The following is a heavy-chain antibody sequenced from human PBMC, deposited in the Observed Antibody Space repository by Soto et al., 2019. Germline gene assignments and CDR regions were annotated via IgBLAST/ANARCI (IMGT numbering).Heavy chain of an antibody. CDR2: VIPVFDTT. Sequence: SVKVSCKDTGGLFSSYAVSWVRQAPGQGLEWMGGVIPVFDTTYYAQKFQGRVTITADESSNTAYMELSRLTSEDTAMYYCARGGSGYVWFNEFWGQGTLVTVSS. CDR3: ARGGSGYVWFNEF. CDR1: GGLFSSYA. J-gene: IGHJ1*01. D-gene: IGHD3-22*01. V-gene: IGHV1-69*13.